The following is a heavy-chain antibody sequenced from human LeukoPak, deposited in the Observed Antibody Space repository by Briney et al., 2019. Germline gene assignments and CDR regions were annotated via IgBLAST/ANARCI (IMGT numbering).Heavy chain of an antibody. V-gene: IGHV3-64D*09. CDR2: ISSSGINT. Sequence: GGSLRLSCSASGFTFSGYAMHWVRQAPGKGLEYVSAISSSGINTHYADSVKGRFTISRDNSKNTLTLQMSSLSAEDTAVYYCVKDHDFNSAWYVRGLDYWGQGILVTVSS. D-gene: IGHD6-19*01. J-gene: IGHJ4*02. CDR1: GFTFSGYA. CDR3: VKDHDFNSAWYVRGLDY.